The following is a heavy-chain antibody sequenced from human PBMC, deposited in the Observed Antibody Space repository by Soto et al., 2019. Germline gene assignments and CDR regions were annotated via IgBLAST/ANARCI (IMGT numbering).Heavy chain of an antibody. Sequence: SETLSLTCTVSGGSISSGDYYWSWIRQPPGKGLEWIGSIYYSGSTYYNPSLKSRVTISVDTSKNQFSLKLSSVTAADTAVYYCASGRGYSYGLDPWGQGSLVTVSS. D-gene: IGHD5-18*01. CDR2: IYYSGST. CDR1: GGSISSGDYY. J-gene: IGHJ5*02. V-gene: IGHV4-30-4*01. CDR3: ASGRGYSYGLDP.